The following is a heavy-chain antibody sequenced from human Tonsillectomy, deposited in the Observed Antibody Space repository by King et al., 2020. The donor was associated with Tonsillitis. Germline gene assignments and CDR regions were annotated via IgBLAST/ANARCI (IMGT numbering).Heavy chain of an antibody. V-gene: IGHV5-51*01. D-gene: IGHD5-24*01. CDR1: GYSFTTHW. J-gene: IGHJ3*02. CDR3: ARALSPRDNAFQI. CDR2: VYPGGSDL. Sequence: QLVQSGAEVKKPGEALTIACKGSGYSFTTHWSCWVCQMSGKDLDYIGSVYPGGSDLGDNPSFQGPVTISADKSISTVYLQWSRLQASDTGMYYCARALSPRDNAFQIWGQGTMITVSS.